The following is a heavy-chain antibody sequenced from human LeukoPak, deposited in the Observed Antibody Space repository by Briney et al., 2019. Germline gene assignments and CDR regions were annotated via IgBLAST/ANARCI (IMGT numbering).Heavy chain of an antibody. CDR2: INHSGST. D-gene: IGHD2-21*01. CDR3: ARHCARWCPFDY. CDR1: GGSFSGYY. J-gene: IGHJ4*02. Sequence: SETLSLTCAVYGGSFSGYYWSWIRQPPGKGLEWIGEINHSGSTNYNPSLKSRVTISVDTSKNQFSLKLSSVTAADTAVYYCARHCARWCPFDYWGQGTLVTVSS. V-gene: IGHV4-34*01.